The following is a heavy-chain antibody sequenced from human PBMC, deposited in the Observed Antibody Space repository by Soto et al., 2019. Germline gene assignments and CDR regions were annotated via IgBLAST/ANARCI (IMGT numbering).Heavy chain of an antibody. V-gene: IGHV3-53*02. J-gene: IGHJ3*02. CDR3: ARERQRGTAFDI. CDR1: GFTFSSNY. CDR2: IYSGGST. Sequence: EVQLVETGGGLIQPGGSLRLSCAASGFTFSSNYMSWVRQAPGKGLEWVSVIYSGGSTYNADSVKGQFTISSDNAKNTMYLQMHSLRAKDTAMSYYARERQRGTAFDIWGQGTMVTVSS.